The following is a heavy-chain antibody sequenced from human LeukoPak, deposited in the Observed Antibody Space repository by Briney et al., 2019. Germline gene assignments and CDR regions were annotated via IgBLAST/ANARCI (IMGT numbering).Heavy chain of an antibody. Sequence: SETLSLTCAVYGGSFSGYYWSWIRQPPGKGLEWIGEINHSGSTNYNPSLKSRVTISVDKSKNQFSLKLSSVTAADTAVYYCARVGSTLIVDMTGAWFDPWGQGTLVTVSS. CDR2: INHSGST. D-gene: IGHD3-22*01. CDR1: GGSFSGYY. J-gene: IGHJ5*02. CDR3: ARVGSTLIVDMTGAWFDP. V-gene: IGHV4-34*01.